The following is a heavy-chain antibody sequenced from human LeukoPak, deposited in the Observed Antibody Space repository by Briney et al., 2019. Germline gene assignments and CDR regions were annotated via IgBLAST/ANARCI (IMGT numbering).Heavy chain of an antibody. CDR3: ARPPLRYCSSTSCYGKRGYYFDY. CDR1: GGSFSGYY. CDR2: INHSGGP. V-gene: IGHV4-34*01. J-gene: IGHJ4*02. D-gene: IGHD2-2*01. Sequence: SETLSLTCAVYGGSFSGYYWSWIREPPGKGREWSGEINHSGGPNYNPSLKSRVTISVDTSKNQFSLKLSSVTAADTAVYYCARPPLRYCSSTSCYGKRGYYFDYWGQGTLVTVSS.